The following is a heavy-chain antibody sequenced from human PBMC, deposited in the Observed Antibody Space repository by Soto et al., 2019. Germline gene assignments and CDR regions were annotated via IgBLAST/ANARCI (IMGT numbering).Heavy chain of an antibody. Sequence: QVQLVQSGAEVKKPGSSVKVSGKASGGTFSSYTISWVRQAPGQGLEWMGRIIPILGIANYAQKFQGRVTITADKSTSTAYMVLSSLRSEDTAVYYCASVAPSSGFDYWGQGTLVTVSS. V-gene: IGHV1-69*02. J-gene: IGHJ4*02. CDR3: ASVAPSSGFDY. D-gene: IGHD2-15*01. CDR1: GGTFSSYT. CDR2: IIPILGIA.